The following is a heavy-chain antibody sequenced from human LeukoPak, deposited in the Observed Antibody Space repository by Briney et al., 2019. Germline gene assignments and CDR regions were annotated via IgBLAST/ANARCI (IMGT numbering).Heavy chain of an antibody. CDR2: INIGGTNT. CDR1: GFTFNDYY. Sequence: GGSLRLSCAASGFTFNDYYMSWIRQAPGKGLEWLSYINIGGTNTHYADSVKGRFTISRDNAKKSLYLEMNSLRAEDTAVYYCAKSFYYDSSGYDYWGQGTLVTVSS. CDR3: AKSFYYDSSGYDY. V-gene: IGHV3-11*01. J-gene: IGHJ4*02. D-gene: IGHD3-22*01.